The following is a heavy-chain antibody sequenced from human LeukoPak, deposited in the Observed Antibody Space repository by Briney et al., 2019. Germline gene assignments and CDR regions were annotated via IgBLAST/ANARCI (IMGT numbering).Heavy chain of an antibody. CDR2: IYGSGST. CDR1: GGSISSYY. D-gene: IGHD1-1*01. J-gene: IGHJ5*02. V-gene: IGHV4-59*01. Sequence: PSETLSLTCTVSGGSISSYYWSWIRQPPGKGLEWIGHIYGSGSTNYDPSLKSRVTLSVDTSKNQFSLKLSSVTAADTAVYYCAREGTSGTHLNWFDPWGQGTLVTVSS. CDR3: AREGTSGTHLNWFDP.